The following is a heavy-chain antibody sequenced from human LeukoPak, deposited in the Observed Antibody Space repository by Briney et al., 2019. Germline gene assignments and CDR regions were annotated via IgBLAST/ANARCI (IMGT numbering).Heavy chain of an antibody. J-gene: IGHJ4*02. CDR1: GYNFTSYW. Sequence: GESLKISCKGSGYNFTSYWIGWVRRMPGKGLEWMGIIYPGDSHPRYSPSFQGHVTISADKSVTTAYLQWSSLKASDTAIYYCARRINTYAPFDYWGQGTLVTVSS. D-gene: IGHD2-2*01. V-gene: IGHV5-51*01. CDR2: IYPGDSHP. CDR3: ARRINTYAPFDY.